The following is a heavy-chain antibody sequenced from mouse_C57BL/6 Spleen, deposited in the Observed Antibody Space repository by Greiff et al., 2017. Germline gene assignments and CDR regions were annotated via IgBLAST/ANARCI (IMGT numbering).Heavy chain of an antibody. D-gene: IGHD4-1*01. CDR2: ISSGSSTI. V-gene: IGHV5-17*01. CDR3: ARRNLTADWYFDV. CDR1: GFTFSDYG. Sequence: EVKVVESGGGLVKPGGSLKLSCAASGFTFSDYGMHWVRQAPEKGLEWVAYISSGSSTIYYADTVKGRFTISRDNAKNTLFLQMTSLRSEDTAMYYCARRNLTADWYFDVWGTGTTVTVSS. J-gene: IGHJ1*03.